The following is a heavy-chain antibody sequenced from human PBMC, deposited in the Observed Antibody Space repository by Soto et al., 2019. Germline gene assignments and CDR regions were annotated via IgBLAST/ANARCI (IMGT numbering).Heavy chain of an antibody. CDR3: ARISSASSGWLPDY. J-gene: IGHJ4*02. V-gene: IGHV3-23*01. D-gene: IGHD6-19*01. Sequence: GGSLRLSCAASGFTLGRYGMSWVRQAPGRGLEWVSAVSPNGQGIYYADSVRGRFTISRDFSKNTVFLHMDLRSLRSDDTAVYYCARISSASSGWLPDYWGQGTLVTVSS. CDR2: VSPNGQGI. CDR1: GFTLGRYG.